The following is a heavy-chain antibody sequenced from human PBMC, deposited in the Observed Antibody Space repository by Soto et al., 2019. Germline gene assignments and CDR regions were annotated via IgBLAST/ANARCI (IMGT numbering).Heavy chain of an antibody. Sequence: QVQLVQSGAEVKKPGASVKVSCKASGYTFTGYYMHWVRQAPGQGLEWMGWINPNSGGTNYAQKFQGWVTMTRDTSISTAYMGLSRLRSDDTAVYYCARVRAGCGWYGGKNETYYFDYWGQGTLVTVSS. D-gene: IGHD6-19*01. CDR2: INPNSGGT. J-gene: IGHJ4*02. CDR3: ARVRAGCGWYGGKNETYYFDY. V-gene: IGHV1-2*04. CDR1: GYTFTGYY.